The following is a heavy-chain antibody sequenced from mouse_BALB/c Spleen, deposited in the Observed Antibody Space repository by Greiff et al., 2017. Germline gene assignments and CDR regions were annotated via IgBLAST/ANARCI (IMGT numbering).Heavy chain of an antibody. V-gene: IGHV1-7*01. J-gene: IGHJ4*01. Sequence: VKLKQSGAELAKPGASVKMSCKASGYTFTSYWMHWVKQRPGQGLEWIGYINPSTGYTEYNQKFKDKATLTADKSSSTAYMQLSSLTSEDSAVYYCAKGYDGYPYYYAMDYWGQGTSVTVSS. CDR3: AKGYDGYPYYYAMDY. CDR2: INPSTGYT. D-gene: IGHD2-3*01. CDR1: GYTFTSYW.